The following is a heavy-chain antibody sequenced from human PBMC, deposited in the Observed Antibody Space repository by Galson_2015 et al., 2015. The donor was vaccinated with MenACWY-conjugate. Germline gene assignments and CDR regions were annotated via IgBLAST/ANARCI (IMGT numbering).Heavy chain of an antibody. J-gene: IGHJ5*02. V-gene: IGHV3-48*04. CDR1: GFTFNTYN. CDR2: LRASRTTI. Sequence: SMRLSCAASGFTFNTYNMNWVRQAPGKGLEWGSYLRASRTTIYYADSVKGRFNISRDNAKNSLYMQMNSLRAEDTALYYCARQDTSMLMGDWFDPWGQGTLVTVSS. CDR3: ARQDTSMLMGDWFDP. D-gene: IGHD5-18*01.